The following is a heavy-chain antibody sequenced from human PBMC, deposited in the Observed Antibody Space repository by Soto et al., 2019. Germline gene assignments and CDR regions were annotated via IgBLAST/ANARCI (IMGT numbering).Heavy chain of an antibody. CDR1: NYLFGAFG. V-gene: IGHV1-18*01. Sequence: QVQLVQSGAEVKNPGASVKVSCQASNYLFGAFGISWVRQAPGQGLEWMGWITPYNGNTHYAETFQDRVTMTADKYPTTAYMEVRRLTSDDTAVYFCARISARRNDFDVWGQGTVVTVSS. CDR3: ARISARRNDFDV. CDR2: ITPYNGNT. J-gene: IGHJ3*01.